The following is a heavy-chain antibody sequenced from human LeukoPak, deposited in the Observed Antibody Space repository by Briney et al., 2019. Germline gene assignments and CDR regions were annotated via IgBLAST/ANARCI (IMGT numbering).Heavy chain of an antibody. CDR2: TYYRSKWYI. V-gene: IGHV6-1*01. J-gene: IGHJ5*02. CDR3: ARGYYASGFNP. D-gene: IGHD3-10*01. Sequence: SQTLPLTCVISGDSVSSNSAIWNWIRQSPSRGLEWLGRTYYRSKWYIDYGASVKSRITINADTSKNQFSLQLNSVTPEDTAVYYCARGYYASGFNPWGQGTLVTVSS. CDR1: GDSVSSNSAI.